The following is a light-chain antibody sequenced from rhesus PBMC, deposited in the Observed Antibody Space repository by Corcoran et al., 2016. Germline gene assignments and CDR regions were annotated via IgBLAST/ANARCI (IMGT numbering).Light chain of an antibody. Sequence: DIQMTQSPSSLSASAGDRVTITCRASQGITNDLAWYQQKPGETPKFLIYEASSLQSGIPSRFSGSGSGTDFTLTLSSLQSEDFAPYYCKHYYSTPWTFGRGTKVEIE. CDR2: EAS. V-gene: IGKV1-25*01. CDR1: QGITND. CDR3: KHYYSTPWT. J-gene: IGKJ1*01.